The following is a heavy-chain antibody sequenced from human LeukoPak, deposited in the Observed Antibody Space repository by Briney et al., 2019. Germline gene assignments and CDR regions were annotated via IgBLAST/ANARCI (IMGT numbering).Heavy chain of an antibody. J-gene: IGHJ6*03. CDR1: GFTFSSYA. V-gene: IGHV3-30*04. D-gene: IGHD3-22*01. CDR3: ARDRWDIGYDSSRSHYYYMDV. CDR2: ISYDGSNK. Sequence: GGSLRLSCAASGFTFSSYAMHWVRQAPGKGLEWVAVISYDGSNKYYADSVKGRFTISRDNSKNTLYLQMNSLRAEDTAVYYCARDRWDIGYDSSRSHYYYMDVWGKGTTVTVSS.